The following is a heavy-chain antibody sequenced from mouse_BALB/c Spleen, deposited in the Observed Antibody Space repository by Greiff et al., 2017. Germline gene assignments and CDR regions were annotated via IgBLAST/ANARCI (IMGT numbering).Heavy chain of an antibody. CDR3: ARTMITTDAMDY. Sequence: EVQLVESGGGLVKPGGSLKLSCAASGFTLSSYAMSWVRQSPEKRLEWVAEISSGGSYTYYPDTVTGRFTISRDNAKNTLYLEMSSLRSEDTAMYYCARTMITTDAMDYWGQGTSVTVSS. CDR2: ISSGGSYT. CDR1: GFTLSSYA. V-gene: IGHV5-9-4*01. J-gene: IGHJ4*01. D-gene: IGHD2-4*01.